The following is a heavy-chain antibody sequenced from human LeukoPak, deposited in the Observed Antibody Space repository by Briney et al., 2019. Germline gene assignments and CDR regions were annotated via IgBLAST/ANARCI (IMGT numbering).Heavy chain of an antibody. D-gene: IGHD6-19*01. Sequence: PGGSLRPSCAASGFTFSSYSMNWVRQAPGKGLEWVSYISGSSGTKYYADSVKGRFTISRDNAKNSLYLQMNSLRAEDTAVYYCARAPYTSGWYRGDNDYWGQGTLATVSS. CDR2: ISGSSGTK. J-gene: IGHJ4*02. CDR1: GFTFSSYS. CDR3: ARAPYTSGWYRGDNDY. V-gene: IGHV3-48*01.